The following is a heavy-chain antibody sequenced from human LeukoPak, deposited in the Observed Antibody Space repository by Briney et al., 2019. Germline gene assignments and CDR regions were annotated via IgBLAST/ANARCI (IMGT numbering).Heavy chain of an antibody. CDR3: ARDPGSSSFDY. D-gene: IGHD6-13*01. CDR2: IDQDGSVR. CDR1: GFTFSSFW. Sequence: PGGSLRLSCVASGFTFSSFWMSWVRQAPGKGLELVANIDQDGSVRNYVDSVKGRFIISRDNAKNSPYLQMDSLRAEDTAVYFCARDPGSSSFDYWGLGTPVTVSS. J-gene: IGHJ4*02. V-gene: IGHV3-7*01.